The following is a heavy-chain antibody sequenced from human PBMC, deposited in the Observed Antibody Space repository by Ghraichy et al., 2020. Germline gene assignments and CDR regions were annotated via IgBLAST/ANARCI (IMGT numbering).Heavy chain of an antibody. CDR1: GFTFSRFA. Sequence: LSLTCAASGFTFSRFALHWVRQAPGKGLEWVAFISYDGNDQSYSDSVKGRFTISRDNSKTSLYLLMTSLRVEDTAVNYFARLKGTGGDGYEILNDALDNWSQXT. CDR3: ARLKGTGGDGYEILNDALDN. D-gene: IGHD5-12*01. J-gene: IGHJ3*02. CDR2: ISYDGNDQ. V-gene: IGHV3-30*04.